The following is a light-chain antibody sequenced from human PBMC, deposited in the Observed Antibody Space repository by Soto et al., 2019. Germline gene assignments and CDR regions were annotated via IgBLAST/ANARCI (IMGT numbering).Light chain of an antibody. Sequence: QSALTQPASVSGSPGQSITISCTGTSSDVGSYNLVSWYQQHLGQAPKLMIYEASKRPSGVSNRFSGSKSGNTASLTCSGLQAEDEADYYCCSYAGSSTFVVFGGGTKLTVL. CDR3: CSYAGSSTFVV. V-gene: IGLV2-23*02. CDR1: SSDVGSYNL. CDR2: EAS. J-gene: IGLJ2*01.